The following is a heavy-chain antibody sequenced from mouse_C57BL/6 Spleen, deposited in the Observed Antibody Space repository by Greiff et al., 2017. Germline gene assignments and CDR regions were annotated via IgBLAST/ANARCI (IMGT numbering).Heavy chain of an antibody. V-gene: IGHV14-2*01. J-gene: IGHJ2*01. D-gene: IGHD3-1*01. Sequence: EVKLMESGAELVKPGASVKLSCTASGFNINDYYMHWVKQRTEQGLEWIGRIDPEDGETKYAPKFQGTATITSDTSANTAYLQLSSLTSEDTAVYYCSGRGGYYFDYWGQGTTLTVSS. CDR2: IDPEDGET. CDR1: GFNINDYY. CDR3: SGRGGYYFDY.